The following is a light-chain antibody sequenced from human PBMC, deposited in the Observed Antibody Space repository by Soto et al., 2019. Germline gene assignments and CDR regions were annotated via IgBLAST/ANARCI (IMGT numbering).Light chain of an antibody. Sequence: QSALTQPASVSGSPGQSITISCTGTSSDIGSYNSVSWYQQHPGKAPKLMIYEGSKRPSGVSNRFSGSKSGNTASLTISGLQAEDEAEYYCSSYAGSTTFVVFGGGTKLTVL. J-gene: IGLJ2*01. CDR2: EGS. V-gene: IGLV2-23*03. CDR1: SSDIGSYNS. CDR3: SSYAGSTTFVV.